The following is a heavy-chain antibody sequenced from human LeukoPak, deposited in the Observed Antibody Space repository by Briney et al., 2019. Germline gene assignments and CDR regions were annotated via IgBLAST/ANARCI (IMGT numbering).Heavy chain of an antibody. D-gene: IGHD5-12*01. CDR3: ATHHSGYDLGELYYFDY. Sequence: GGSLRLSCAASGFTFSSYEMNWVRQAPGKGLEWVSYISSSGSTIYYADSVKGRFTISRDNAKNSLYLQMNSLRAEDTAVYYCATHHSGYDLGELYYFDYWGQGTLVTVSS. CDR1: GFTFSSYE. J-gene: IGHJ4*02. V-gene: IGHV3-48*03. CDR2: ISSSGSTI.